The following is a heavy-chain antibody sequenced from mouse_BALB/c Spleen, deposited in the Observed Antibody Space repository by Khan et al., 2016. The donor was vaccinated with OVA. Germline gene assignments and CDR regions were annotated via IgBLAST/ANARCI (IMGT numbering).Heavy chain of an antibody. Sequence: DLVKPGASVKLSCKASGYTFTSYWINWIKQRPGQGIEWVGQISPGSGSAYYNEVFKDKATLTIETSSTTAYIQLSSLSSEDSAVYFCARSNYYGRSLYAMDYWGQGTSVTVSS. CDR3: ARSNYYGRSLYAMDY. CDR2: ISPGSGSA. V-gene: IGHV1S41*01. D-gene: IGHD1-1*01. CDR1: GYTFTSYW. J-gene: IGHJ4*01.